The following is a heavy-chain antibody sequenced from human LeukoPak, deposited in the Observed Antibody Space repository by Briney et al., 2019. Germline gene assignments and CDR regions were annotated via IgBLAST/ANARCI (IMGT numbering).Heavy chain of an antibody. CDR2: ISRGGSTI. J-gene: IGHJ6*02. CDR3: AGFTVTRITDV. Sequence: GGSLRLSCAASGFTFSDYYMSWIRQAPGKGLEWVSYISRGGSTIYYADSVKGRFTISRDNAKNSLSLQMNSLRAEDTAIYYCAGFTVTRITDVWGQGTTVTVSS. D-gene: IGHD4-11*01. CDR1: GFTFSDYY. V-gene: IGHV3-11*01.